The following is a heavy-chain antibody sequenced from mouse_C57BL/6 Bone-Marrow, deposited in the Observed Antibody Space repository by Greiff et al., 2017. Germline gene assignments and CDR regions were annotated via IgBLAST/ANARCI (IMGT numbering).Heavy chain of an antibody. Sequence: VQLQQPGPELVKPGASVKISCKASGYSFTGYYMNWVKQSPEKSLEWIGEINPSTGGTTYNQKFKAKATLTVDKSSSTAYMQLNSLTSEDTAVYYGARPYYGSRNYCAMDDWGQGTSVTVSS. CDR3: ARPYYGSRNYCAMDD. D-gene: IGHD1-1*01. V-gene: IGHV1-42*01. CDR2: INPSTGGT. CDR1: GYSFTGYY. J-gene: IGHJ4*01.